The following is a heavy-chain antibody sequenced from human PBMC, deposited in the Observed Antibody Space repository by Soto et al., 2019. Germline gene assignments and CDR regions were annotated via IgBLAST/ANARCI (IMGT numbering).Heavy chain of an antibody. V-gene: IGHV1-69*13. J-gene: IGHJ6*02. CDR3: ARDYYDILTGYYGASSKYYYYGMDV. CDR1: GGTFSSYA. D-gene: IGHD3-9*01. CDR2: IIPIFGTA. Sequence: ASVKVSCKASGGTFSSYAISWVRQAPGQGLEWMGGIIPIFGTANYAQKFQGRVTITADESTSTAYMELSSLRSEDTAVYYCARDYYDILTGYYGASSKYYYYGMDVWGQGTTVTVSS.